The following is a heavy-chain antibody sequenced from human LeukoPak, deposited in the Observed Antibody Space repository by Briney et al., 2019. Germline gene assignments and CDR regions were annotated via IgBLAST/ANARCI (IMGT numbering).Heavy chain of an antibody. Sequence: PGGSLRLSCAASGFTVSSNYMSWVRQAPGKGLEWASVIYSGGSTYYADSVKGRFTISRDNSKNTLYLQMNSLRAEDTAVYYCARGYCSSTSCPPFDYWGQGTLVTVSS. V-gene: IGHV3-53*01. CDR1: GFTVSSNY. D-gene: IGHD2-2*01. CDR2: IYSGGST. J-gene: IGHJ4*02. CDR3: ARGYCSSTSCPPFDY.